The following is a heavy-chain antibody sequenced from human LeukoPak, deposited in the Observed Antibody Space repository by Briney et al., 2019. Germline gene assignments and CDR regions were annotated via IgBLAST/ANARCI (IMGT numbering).Heavy chain of an antibody. V-gene: IGHV1-69*13. D-gene: IGHD3-22*01. CDR1: GGTFISYA. J-gene: IGHJ6*03. CDR3: ARNHYYDSSGYYYYYYYMDV. Sequence: ASVKVSCKASGGTFISYAISWVRQAPGQGLEWMGGIIPIFGTANYAQKFQGRVTITADESTTTAYMELSSLRSEDTAVYYCARNHYYDSSGYYYYYYYMDVWGKGTTVTISS. CDR2: IIPIFGTA.